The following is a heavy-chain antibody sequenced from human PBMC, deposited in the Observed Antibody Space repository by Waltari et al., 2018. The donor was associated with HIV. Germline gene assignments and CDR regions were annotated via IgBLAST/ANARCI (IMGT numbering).Heavy chain of an antibody. CDR2: SRNESDGAIT. CDR1: RFTFSKAW. Sequence: EVQLVESGGGLVKPGESLRLSCAASRFTFSKAWMTWVRQDPGKGLRWVARSRNESDGAITDYAEPVKDRFTISRDDSRNMLYLEMNNRKTEDTGVYYCTTICEVLAALRPGGLWGQGTMVTVSS. D-gene: IGHD2-15*01. J-gene: IGHJ3*01. V-gene: IGHV3-15*01. CDR3: TTICEVLAALRPGGL.